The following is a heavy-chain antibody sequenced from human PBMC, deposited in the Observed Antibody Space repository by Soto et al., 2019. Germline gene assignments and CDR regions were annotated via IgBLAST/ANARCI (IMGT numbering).Heavy chain of an antibody. D-gene: IGHD3-22*01. CDR3: ACSLYYYDTSGYY. CDR1: GFTFSNYP. CDR2: IGGIGANS. Sequence: GGSLRLSCAASGFTFSNYPMSWVRQAPGKGLEWVSVIGGIGANSYYADSVKGRFIISRDNSKSTLYLQMNNLRGEDTAVYYCACSLYYYDTSGYYLVQGTLVTVSS. J-gene: IGHJ4*02. V-gene: IGHV3-23*01.